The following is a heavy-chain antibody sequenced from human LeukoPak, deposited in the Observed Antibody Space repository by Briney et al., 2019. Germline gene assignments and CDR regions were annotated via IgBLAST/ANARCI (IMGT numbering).Heavy chain of an antibody. CDR2: ISGSGGST. J-gene: IGHJ4*02. Sequence: GGSLRLSCAASGFTFSSYAMSWVRQAPGKGLEWVSAISGSGGSTYYADSVKGRFTISRDNSKNTLYLQVNSLRAEDTAVYYCARGCGGDCYSVDYWGQGTLVTVSS. V-gene: IGHV3-23*01. CDR1: GFTFSSYA. CDR3: ARGCGGDCYSVDY. D-gene: IGHD2-21*01.